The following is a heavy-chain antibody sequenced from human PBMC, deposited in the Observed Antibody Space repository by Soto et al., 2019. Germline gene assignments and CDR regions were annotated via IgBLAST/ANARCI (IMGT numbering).Heavy chain of an antibody. V-gene: IGHV3-33*01. CDR2: IWYDGSNK. CDR1: GFTFSSYG. CDR3: ARDGLGYCSSTSCYPPYGMDV. D-gene: IGHD2-2*01. J-gene: IGHJ6*02. Sequence: GGSLRLSCAASGFTFSSYGMHWVRQAPGKGLEWVAVIWYDGSNKYYADSVKGRFTISRDNSKNTLYLQMNSLRAEDTAVYYCARDGLGYCSSTSCYPPYGMDVWGQGTTVTV.